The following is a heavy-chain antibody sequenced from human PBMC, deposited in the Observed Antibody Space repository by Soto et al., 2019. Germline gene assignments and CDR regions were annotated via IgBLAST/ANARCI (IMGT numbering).Heavy chain of an antibody. Sequence: EVQLLESGGGLVQPGGSLRLSCAASGFTFSSYAMSWVRQAPGKGLEWVSAISGSGGTTYYADSVKGRFTISRDNSKNTLDLQMNSRRAEDTAVYYCAKADGSFIQSVFDYWGQGTLVTVSS. J-gene: IGHJ4*02. V-gene: IGHV3-23*01. CDR3: AKADGSFIQSVFDY. CDR2: ISGSGGTT. CDR1: GFTFSSYA. D-gene: IGHD3-10*01.